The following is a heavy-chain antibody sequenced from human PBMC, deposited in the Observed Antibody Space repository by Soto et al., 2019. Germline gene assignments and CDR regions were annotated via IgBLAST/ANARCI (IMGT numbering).Heavy chain of an antibody. CDR3: ARDKVISSGWLDI. J-gene: IGHJ3*02. V-gene: IGHV3-33*01. CDR2: IWYDGSNK. Sequence: PGGSLRLSCAASGFTFSSYGMHWVRQAPGKGLEWVAVIWYDGSNKYYADSVKGRFTISRDNSKNTLYLQMNSLRAEDTAVYYCARDKVISSGWLDIWGQGTMVTVSS. D-gene: IGHD6-19*01. CDR1: GFTFSSYG.